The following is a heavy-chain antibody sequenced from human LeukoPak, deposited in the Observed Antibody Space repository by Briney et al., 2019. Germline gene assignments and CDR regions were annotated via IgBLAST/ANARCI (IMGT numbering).Heavy chain of an antibody. Sequence: PGGSLRLSCAASGFTFCSYGMHWVRQAPGKGLEWVAFIQYDGSNKYYADSVKGRFTISRDNSKNTLYLQMNSLRAEDTAVYYCAKASGAISGSYFNYFDYWGQGTLVTVSS. J-gene: IGHJ4*02. CDR2: IQYDGSNK. V-gene: IGHV3-30*02. CDR1: GFTFCSYG. CDR3: AKASGAISGSYFNYFDY. D-gene: IGHD1-26*01.